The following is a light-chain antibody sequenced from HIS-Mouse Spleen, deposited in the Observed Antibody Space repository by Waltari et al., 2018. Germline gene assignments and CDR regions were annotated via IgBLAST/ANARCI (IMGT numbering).Light chain of an antibody. CDR3: CSYAGSSTFDWV. CDR1: SSDVGSYNL. J-gene: IGLJ3*02. CDR2: EGS. Sequence: QSALTQPASVSGSPGQSITISCTGTSSDVGSYNLVSWYQQHPGQAPKRMIYEGSKRPSGVSNRFSGSKSGNTASLTISGLQAEDEADYYCCSYAGSSTFDWVFGGGTKLTVL. V-gene: IGLV2-23*03.